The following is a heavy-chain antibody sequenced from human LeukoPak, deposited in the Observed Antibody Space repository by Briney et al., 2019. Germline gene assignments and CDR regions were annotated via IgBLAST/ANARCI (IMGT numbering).Heavy chain of an antibody. J-gene: IGHJ6*03. V-gene: IGHV4-4*07. Sequence: SETLSLTWTVSGGSISSYYWSWIRQPAGKGLEWIGRIYTSGSTNYNPSLKSRVTMSVDTSKNQFSLKLSSVTAADTAVYYCARLLQGYYYDSSGLDYMDVWGKGTTVTVSS. D-gene: IGHD3-22*01. CDR1: GGSISSYY. CDR3: ARLLQGYYYDSSGLDYMDV. CDR2: IYTSGST.